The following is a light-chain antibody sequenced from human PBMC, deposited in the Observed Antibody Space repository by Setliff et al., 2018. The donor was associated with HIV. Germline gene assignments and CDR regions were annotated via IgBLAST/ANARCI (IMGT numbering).Light chain of an antibody. CDR1: SSDVGGYNY. CDR3: CSYTSRNTVL. CDR2: DVT. V-gene: IGLV2-14*03. J-gene: IGLJ2*01. Sequence: QSALTQPASVSGSPEQSITISCTGTSSDVGGYNYVSWYQQHPGKAPKLMICDVTNRPSGVSDRFSGSKSGNTASLTISGLQAEDEADYYCCSYTSRNTVLFGGGTK.